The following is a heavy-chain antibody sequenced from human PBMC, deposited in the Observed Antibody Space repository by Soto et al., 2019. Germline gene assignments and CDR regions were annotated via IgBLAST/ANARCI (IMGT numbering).Heavy chain of an antibody. CDR2: ISGRGSPI. Sequence: PGGSLRLSCAASGFTPFSYYSMNWVRQAPGKGLEWVSFISGRGSPIYYADPVRGRSTISRGNAKNSLSLEMNNLRVEDTAVYYCARVRGHSYGYVDYWGPGTLVTVSS. V-gene: IGHV3-48*04. J-gene: IGHJ4*02. CDR3: ARVRGHSYGYVDY. CDR1: GFTPFSYYS. D-gene: IGHD5-18*01.